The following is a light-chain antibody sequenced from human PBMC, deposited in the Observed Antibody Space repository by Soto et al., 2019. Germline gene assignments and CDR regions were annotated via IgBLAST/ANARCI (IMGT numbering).Light chain of an antibody. CDR3: SSYTSSSTLV. Sequence: QSALTQPASVSGSPGQSITISCTGTSSDVGGYNFVSWYQQHPGKAPKLMIYDVSNRPSGLSNRFSCSKSGNTASLTISGLQAEDEADYYCSSYTSSSTLVFGTGTKVTVL. J-gene: IGLJ1*01. V-gene: IGLV2-14*01. CDR2: DVS. CDR1: SSDVGGYNF.